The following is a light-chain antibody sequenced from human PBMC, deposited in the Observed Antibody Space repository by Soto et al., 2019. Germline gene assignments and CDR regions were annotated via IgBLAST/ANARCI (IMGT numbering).Light chain of an antibody. V-gene: IGLV6-57*04. CDR2: EDN. J-gene: IGLJ3*02. CDR3: QSFDSTSVV. Sequence: NFMLTQPHSVSESPGKTVTISCNRSGGSIANHYVQWYQQRPGSAPTTVIYEDNQRPSGVPDRFSGSIDSSSNSASLTLSGLKTEDEADYYCQSFDSTSVVFGGGTKLTVL. CDR1: GGSIANHY.